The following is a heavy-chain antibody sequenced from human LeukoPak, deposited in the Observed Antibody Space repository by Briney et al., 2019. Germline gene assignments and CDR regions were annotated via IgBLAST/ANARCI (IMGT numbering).Heavy chain of an antibody. J-gene: IGHJ4*02. V-gene: IGHV3-74*03. Sequence: PGGSLRLSCAASGFTFDDYAMHWVRQAPGKGLVWVSRINSDGSSITYADSVKGRFTISRDNAKNTPYLQMNSLRVEDTAVYYCAREGRVSGYDFDCWGQGTLVTVSS. CDR2: INSDGSSI. D-gene: IGHD5-12*01. CDR1: GFTFDDYA. CDR3: AREGRVSGYDFDC.